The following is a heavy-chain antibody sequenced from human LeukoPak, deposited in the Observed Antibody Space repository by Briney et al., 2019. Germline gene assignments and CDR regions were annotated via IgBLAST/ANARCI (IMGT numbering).Heavy chain of an antibody. Sequence: ASVKVSCKASGYTFTGYYMHWVRQAPGQGLEWMGWINPNSGGTNYAQKFQVRVTMTRDTSISTAYMELSRLRSDDTAVYYCARERYQLLFHNWFDPWGQGTLVTVSS. V-gene: IGHV1-2*02. CDR2: INPNSGGT. J-gene: IGHJ5*02. CDR1: GYTFTGYY. D-gene: IGHD2-2*01. CDR3: ARERYQLLFHNWFDP.